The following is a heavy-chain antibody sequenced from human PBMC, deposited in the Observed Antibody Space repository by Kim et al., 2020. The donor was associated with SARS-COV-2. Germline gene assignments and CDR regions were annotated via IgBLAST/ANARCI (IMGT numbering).Heavy chain of an antibody. CDR3: VKGANFIYSLMDV. Sequence: DADSVRGRFTMSRDSCKHTLYLEMSSLRAEDTAVYFCVKGANFIYSLMDVWGQGSTVTVSS. J-gene: IGHJ6*02. D-gene: IGHD5-18*01. V-gene: IGHV3-74*01.